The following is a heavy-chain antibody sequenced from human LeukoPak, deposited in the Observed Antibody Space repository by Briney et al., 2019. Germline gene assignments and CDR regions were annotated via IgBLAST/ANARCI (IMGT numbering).Heavy chain of an antibody. J-gene: IGHJ5*02. V-gene: IGHV1-46*01. CDR1: GYTFTSYY. D-gene: IGHD2-2*01. Sequence: GASVKVSCKASGYTFTSYYMHWVRQAPGQGLEWMGIINPSGGSTSYAQKFQGRVTMTRDTSTSTVYMELSSLRSEDTAVYYCARAFGVRGLYCSSTSCHPWFDPWGQGTLVTVSS. CDR3: ARAFGVRGLYCSSTSCHPWFDP. CDR2: INPSGGST.